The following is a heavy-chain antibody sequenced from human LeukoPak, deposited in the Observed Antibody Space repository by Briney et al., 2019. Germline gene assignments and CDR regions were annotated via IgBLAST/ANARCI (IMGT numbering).Heavy chain of an antibody. CDR1: RFTFSNAW. CDR2: IKSKTDGGTT. CDR3: TTDFLDYYYDSSGSTLFDY. Sequence: PGGSLRLSCAACRFTFSNAWMSWVRQAPGKGLEWVGRIKSKTDGGTTDYAAPVKGRFNISRDDSKNTLYLQMNSLKTEDTAVYYCTTDFLDYYYDSSGSTLFDYWGQGTLVTVSS. V-gene: IGHV3-15*01. J-gene: IGHJ4*02. D-gene: IGHD3-22*01.